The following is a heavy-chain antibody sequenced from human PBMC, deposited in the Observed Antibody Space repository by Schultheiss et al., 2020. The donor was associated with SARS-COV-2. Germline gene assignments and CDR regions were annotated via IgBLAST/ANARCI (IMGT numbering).Heavy chain of an antibody. D-gene: IGHD3-3*01. V-gene: IGHV3-30*03. CDR3: ASSRPLLEHGGYYYYYGMDV. CDR1: GFTFSSYA. Sequence: GESLKISCAASGFTFSSYAMHWVRQAPGKGLEWVAVISFDGTNKHYADSVKGRFTISRDRSKNTLYLQMNSLRAEDTAVYYCASSRPLLEHGGYYYYYGMDVWGQGTTVTVSS. CDR2: ISFDGTNK. J-gene: IGHJ6*02.